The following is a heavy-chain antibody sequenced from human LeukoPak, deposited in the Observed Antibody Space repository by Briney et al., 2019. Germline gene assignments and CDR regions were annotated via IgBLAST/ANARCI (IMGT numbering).Heavy chain of an antibody. Sequence: HPGGSLRLSCAASEFSVGSNYMTWVRQAPGKGLEWVSVIYIDGSTYYADSVQGRFSISRDNSKNTVYLQMNSLRAEDTAVYYCARVSDYGGIFDIWGQGTMVTVSS. V-gene: IGHV3-53*01. CDR1: EFSVGSNY. J-gene: IGHJ3*02. CDR2: IYIDGST. CDR3: ARVSDYGGIFDI. D-gene: IGHD4-23*01.